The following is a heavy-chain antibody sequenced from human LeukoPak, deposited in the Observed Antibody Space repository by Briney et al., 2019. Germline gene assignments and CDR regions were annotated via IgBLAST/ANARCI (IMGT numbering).Heavy chain of an antibody. J-gene: IGHJ5*02. CDR2: IIPILGIA. V-gene: IGHV1-69*04. Sequence: SVKVSCKASGGTFSSYAISWVRQAPGQGLEWMGRIIPILGIANYAQKFQGRVTITADKSTSTAYMELSSLRSEDTAVYYCARDLAYCSSTSCYPNWFDPWGQGTLVTVSS. CDR3: ARDLAYCSSTSCYPNWFDP. D-gene: IGHD2-2*01. CDR1: GGTFSSYA.